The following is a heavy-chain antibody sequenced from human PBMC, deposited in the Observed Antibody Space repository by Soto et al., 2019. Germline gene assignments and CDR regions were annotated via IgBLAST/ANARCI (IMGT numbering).Heavy chain of an antibody. D-gene: IGHD2-15*01. Sequence: EVQLVESGGGLVQPGRSLRLSCAASGFTFDDYAMHWVRQAPGKGLEWVSGISWNSGSIGYADSVKGRFTISRDNAKNSLYVQMNSLRAEDTALYYCAKDVVSASLDAFDIWCQGTMVTVSS. CDR2: ISWNSGSI. V-gene: IGHV3-9*01. CDR3: AKDVVSASLDAFDI. CDR1: GFTFDDYA. J-gene: IGHJ3*02.